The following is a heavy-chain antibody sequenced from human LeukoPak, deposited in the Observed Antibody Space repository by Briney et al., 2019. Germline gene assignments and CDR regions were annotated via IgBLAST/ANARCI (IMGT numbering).Heavy chain of an antibody. CDR2: RSYDGSNK. D-gene: IGHD1-26*01. V-gene: IGHV3-30*18. Sequence: GRSLRLSCAASGFTFSSYGMHWARQAPGKGLEWVAVRSYDGSNKYYADSVKGRFTISRDNSKNTLYLQMNSLRAEDTAVYYCAKEYGSYYVGLDYWGQGTLVTVSS. CDR3: AKEYGSYYVGLDY. CDR1: GFTFSSYG. J-gene: IGHJ4*02.